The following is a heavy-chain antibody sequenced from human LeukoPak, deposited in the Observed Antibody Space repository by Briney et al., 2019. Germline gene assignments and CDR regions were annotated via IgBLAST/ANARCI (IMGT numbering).Heavy chain of an antibody. CDR3: GQNYCSIFRCSPGFER. CDR2: ISGSGSST. J-gene: IGHJ4*02. V-gene: IGHV3-23*01. Sequence: GGSLRLSCAASGFTFRVYAMTWVRQAPGKGLEWVSGISGSGSSTYSADSVKGRFTISRDNSNNTLYLQMNSLRPEDTAVYDCGQNYCSIFRCSPGFERWGPGTLVTVSS. D-gene: IGHD2-2*01. CDR1: GFTFRVYA.